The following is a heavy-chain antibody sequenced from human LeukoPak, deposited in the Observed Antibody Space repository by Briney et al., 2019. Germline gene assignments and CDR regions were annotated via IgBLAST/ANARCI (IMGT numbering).Heavy chain of an antibody. J-gene: IGHJ4*02. CDR3: ARDPNCSSTSCYGY. CDR1: GGSISSGDYY. Sequence: SQTLSLTCTVSGGSISSGDYYWSWIRQPPGKGLEWVGYIYYSGSTYYNPSLKSRVTISVDTSKNQFSLKLCSVTAADTAVYYCARDPNCSSTSCYGYWGQGTLVTVSS. V-gene: IGHV4-30-4*01. CDR2: IYYSGST. D-gene: IGHD2-2*01.